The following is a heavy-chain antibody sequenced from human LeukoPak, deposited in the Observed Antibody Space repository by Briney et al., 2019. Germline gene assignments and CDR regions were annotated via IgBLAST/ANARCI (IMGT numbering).Heavy chain of an antibody. CDR2: IQPDGSEK. CDR3: AELGITMIGGV. J-gene: IGHJ6*04. D-gene: IGHD3-10*02. Sequence: PGGSLRLSCAASGFTFSNYWMTWVRQAPGKGLEWVANIQPDGSEKYYVDYVKGRFTIARDNAKNSLYLQMNSLRAEDTAVYYCAELGITMIGGVWGKGTTVTISS. CDR1: GFTFSNYW. V-gene: IGHV3-7*01.